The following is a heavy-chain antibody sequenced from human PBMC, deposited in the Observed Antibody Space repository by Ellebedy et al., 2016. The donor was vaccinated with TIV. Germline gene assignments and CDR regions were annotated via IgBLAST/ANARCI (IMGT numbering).Heavy chain of an antibody. CDR3: AKDHIGIVGATGFDP. D-gene: IGHD1-26*01. Sequence: GESLKISCAASGFTFSSYAMSWVRQAPGKGLEWVSAISGSGGSTYYADSVKGRFTISRDNSKNTLYLQMNSLGAEDTAVYYCAKDHIGIVGATGFDPWGQGTLVTVSS. CDR1: GFTFSSYA. V-gene: IGHV3-23*01. CDR2: ISGSGGST. J-gene: IGHJ5*02.